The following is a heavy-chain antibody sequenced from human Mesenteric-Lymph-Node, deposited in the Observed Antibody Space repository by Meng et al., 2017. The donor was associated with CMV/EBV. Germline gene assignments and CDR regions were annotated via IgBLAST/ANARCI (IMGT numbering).Heavy chain of an antibody. CDR2: ITSSSTNI. J-gene: IGHJ3*02. D-gene: IGHD6-6*01. CDR3: AREEDSSSWGGAFDI. CDR1: GFTFSTYS. V-gene: IGHV3-21*01. Sequence: GGSLRLSCAASGFTFSTYSINWVRQAPGKGLEWVSCITSSSTNIYYADSVKGRFTVSRDNAKNALYLQMNSLRAEDTAVYYCAREEDSSSWGGAFDIWGQGTLVTVSS.